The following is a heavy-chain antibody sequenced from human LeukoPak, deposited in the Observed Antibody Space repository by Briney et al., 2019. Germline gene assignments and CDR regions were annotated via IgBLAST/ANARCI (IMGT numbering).Heavy chain of an antibody. V-gene: IGHV1-69*13. CDR3: ARGHLWVRGVNVAD. CDR2: IIPIFGTA. J-gene: IGHJ4*02. CDR1: GGTFSSYA. Sequence: SVKVSCKASGGTFSSYAISWVRQAPGQGLEWMGGIIPIFGTANYAQKLQGRVTITADESTSTAYMELSSLRSEDTAVYYCARGHLWVRGVNVADWGQGTLVTVSS. D-gene: IGHD3-10*01.